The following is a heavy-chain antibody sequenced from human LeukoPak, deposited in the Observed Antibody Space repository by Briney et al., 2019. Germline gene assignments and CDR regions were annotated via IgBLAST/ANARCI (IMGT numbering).Heavy chain of an antibody. CDR1: GGSISSSNW. CDR3: ARAYCSSTSCYFFK. Sequence: SETLSLTCAVSGGSISSSNWWSWVRQPPGKGLEWIGEIYHSGSTNYNPSLKSRITMSVDTSRNQFSLKLNSVTAADTAVYYCARAYCSSTSCYFFKWGQGTLVTVSS. CDR2: IYHSGST. V-gene: IGHV4-4*02. J-gene: IGHJ4*02. D-gene: IGHD2-2*01.